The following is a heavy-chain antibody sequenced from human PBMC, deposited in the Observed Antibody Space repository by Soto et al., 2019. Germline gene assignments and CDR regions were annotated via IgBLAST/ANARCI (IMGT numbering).Heavy chain of an antibody. CDR1: GFTFSSYA. D-gene: IGHD6-19*01. V-gene: IGHV3-23*01. CDR2: ISGSGGST. Sequence: GGSLRLSCAASGFTFSSYAMSWVRQAPGKGLEWVSAISGSGGSTYYADSVKGRFTISRDNSKNTLYLQMNSLRAEDTAVYYCAKGVLSSGWNTKGYYYYGMDVWGQGTTVTVSS. J-gene: IGHJ6*02. CDR3: AKGVLSSGWNTKGYYYYGMDV.